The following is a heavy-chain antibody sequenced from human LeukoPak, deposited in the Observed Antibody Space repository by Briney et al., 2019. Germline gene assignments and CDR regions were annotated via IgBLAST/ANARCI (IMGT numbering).Heavy chain of an antibody. D-gene: IGHD5-12*01. CDR1: GGTFSRYD. J-gene: IGHJ6*03. CDR3: ARGTYSAYELGSYMDV. Sequence: SVKVSCKASGGTFSRYDISWVRQAPGQGLEWMGGIIPLFGTPNYAQKFQGRVTITADKTTSTTYMELSGLRSEDTAVYYCARGTYSAYELGSYMDVWGKGTTVTVAS. V-gene: IGHV1-69*06. CDR2: IIPLFGTP.